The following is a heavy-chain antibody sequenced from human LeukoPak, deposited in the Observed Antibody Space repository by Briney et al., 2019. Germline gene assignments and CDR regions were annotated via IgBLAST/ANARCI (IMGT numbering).Heavy chain of an antibody. D-gene: IGHD1-26*01. V-gene: IGHV1-69*13. CDR1: GGTLSGFG. CDR3: ARGKPASGSFYKDQYHYKDV. CDR2: IILRFGTV. Sequence: SVKVSCKSSGGTLSGFGISWVRQAPGQGPEWMGGIILRFGTVNYAQKFQGRVTITADESTNTAYMEMSSLKSEDTAIYYCARGKPASGSFYKDQYHYKDVWGKGTAVTISS. J-gene: IGHJ6*03.